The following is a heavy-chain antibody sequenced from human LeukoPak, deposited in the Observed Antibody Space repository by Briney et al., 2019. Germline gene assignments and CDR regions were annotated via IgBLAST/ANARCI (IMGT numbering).Heavy chain of an antibody. V-gene: IGHV1-2*02. Sequence: GASVKVSCKASGYTFTGYYTHWVRQAPGQGLEWMGWINPNSGGTNYAQKFQGRVTMTRDTSISTAYMELSRLRSDDTAVYYCARVMGIVGATDAFDIWGQGTMVTVSS. D-gene: IGHD1-26*01. CDR3: ARVMGIVGATDAFDI. CDR1: GYTFTGYY. J-gene: IGHJ3*02. CDR2: INPNSGGT.